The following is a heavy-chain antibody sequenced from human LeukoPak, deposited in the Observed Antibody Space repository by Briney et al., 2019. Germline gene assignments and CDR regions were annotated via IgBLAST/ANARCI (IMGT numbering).Heavy chain of an antibody. J-gene: IGHJ5*02. CDR2: IRYTGST. D-gene: IGHD3-10*02. CDR3: ARHPLKPYVSDWFDP. CDR1: GGSISSSSYY. Sequence: SETLSLTCTVSGGSISSSSYYWGWIRQSTEKGLEWIGSIRYTGSTFYNPSLKSRVTLSADTSKNQFSLKLSSVTAADTAVYYCARHPLKPYVSDWFDPWGQGTLVTVSS. V-gene: IGHV4-39*01.